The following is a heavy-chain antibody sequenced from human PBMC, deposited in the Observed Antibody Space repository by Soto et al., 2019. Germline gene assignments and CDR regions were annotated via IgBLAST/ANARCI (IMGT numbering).Heavy chain of an antibody. CDR3: ARDSSAGAIFASPYCYGMDV. Sequence: QVQLAQSGPEVKKPGASVKVSCKAYGYTFNNYAMHWVRQAPGQRLEWMGWINTGNGNTKYSQKFQGRVTITRDTSGASASNVYNEVSSLRSEDTAIYYCARDSSAGAIFASPYCYGMDVWGQGTTVTVSS. CDR2: INTGNGNT. J-gene: IGHJ6*02. V-gene: IGHV1-3*04. CDR1: GYTFNNYA. D-gene: IGHD3-3*01.